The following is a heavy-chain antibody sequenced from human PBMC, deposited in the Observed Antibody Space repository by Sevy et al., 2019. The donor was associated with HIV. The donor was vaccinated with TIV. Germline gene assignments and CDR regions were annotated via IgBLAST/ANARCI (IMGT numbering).Heavy chain of an antibody. CDR3: AKESGEYDSSGYYPDAFDI. V-gene: IGHV3-21*04. CDR2: ISPTTNYI. Sequence: GGSLRLSCAASGFTFSLYTMNWLRQAPGKGLEWVSSISPTTNYIYYADSLKGRFTISRDNAKNSLHLQMNSLRAEDTAVYYCAKESGEYDSSGYYPDAFDIWGQGTMVTVSS. J-gene: IGHJ3*02. D-gene: IGHD3-22*01. CDR1: GFTFSLYT.